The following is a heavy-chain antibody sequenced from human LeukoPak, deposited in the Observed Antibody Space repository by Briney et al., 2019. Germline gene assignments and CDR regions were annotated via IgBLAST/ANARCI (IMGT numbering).Heavy chain of an antibody. CDR2: IYSGGST. CDR3: ARDTPTEFRLGELSLYLGAFDI. J-gene: IGHJ3*02. Sequence: GGSLRLSCAASGFTVSSNYMSWVRQAPGKGLEWVSVIYSGGSTYYADSVKGRFTISRDNSKDTLYLQMNSLRAEDTAVYYCARDTPTEFRLGELSLYLGAFDIWGQGTMVTVSS. D-gene: IGHD3-16*02. V-gene: IGHV3-53*01. CDR1: GFTVSSNY.